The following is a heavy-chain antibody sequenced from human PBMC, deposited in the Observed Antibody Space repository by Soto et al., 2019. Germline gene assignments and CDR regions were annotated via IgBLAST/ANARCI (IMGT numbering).Heavy chain of an antibody. J-gene: IGHJ6*02. CDR1: GYTFTSYG. CDR3: ARDYYDSSGYYRPSGMDV. D-gene: IGHD3-22*01. CDR2: ISAYIGNT. Sequence: QVQLVQSGAEVKKPGASVKVSCKASGYTFTSYGISWVRQAPGQGLEWMGGISAYIGNTNYAQKLQGRVTMTTDTSTSTAYLELRSLRSDDTAVYSCARDYYDSSGYYRPSGMDVWGQGTTVSVSS. V-gene: IGHV1-18*04.